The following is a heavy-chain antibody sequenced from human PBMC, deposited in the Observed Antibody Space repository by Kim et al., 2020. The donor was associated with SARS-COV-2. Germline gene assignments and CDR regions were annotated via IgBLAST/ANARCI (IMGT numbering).Heavy chain of an antibody. CDR3: ARYERGSGGGCYSFDY. V-gene: IGHV4-59*01. CDR1: GGSISSYY. J-gene: IGHJ4*01. CDR2: IYYSGST. D-gene: IGHD2-15*01. Sequence: SETLSLTCTVSGGSISSYYWSWIRQPPGKGLEWIGYIYYSGSTNYNLSLKSRVTISVDTSKNQFSLKLSSVTAADTPVYYCARYERGSGGGCYSFDYWG.